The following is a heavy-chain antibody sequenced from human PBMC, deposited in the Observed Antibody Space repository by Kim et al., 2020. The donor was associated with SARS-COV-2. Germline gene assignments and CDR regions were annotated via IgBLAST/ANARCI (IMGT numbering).Heavy chain of an antibody. CDR1: GGTFSSNA. V-gene: IGHV1-69*13. Sequence: SVKVSCKASGGTFSSNAISWVRQAPGQGLEWMGGIIPILGTANYAQKFQGRVTITADESTSTAYMEVSRLRSEDTAVYYCARDIAAAGSWDYFYYYGMDVWGQGPTVASSS. J-gene: IGHJ6*01. D-gene: IGHD6-13*01. CDR2: IIPILGTA. CDR3: ARDIAAAGSWDYFYYYGMDV.